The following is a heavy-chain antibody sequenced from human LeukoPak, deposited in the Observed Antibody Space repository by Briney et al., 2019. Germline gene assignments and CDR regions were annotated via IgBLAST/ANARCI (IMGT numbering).Heavy chain of an antibody. Sequence: GGSLRLSCEASGFKFDDYGMSWVRQVPGQGLERVSGVNWNGDNTGYVDSVKGRFTISRDNAKNSLYLQMNSLRPADTAFYYCARQTPGYNSGCLDLWGQGTLVTVSS. CDR3: ARQTPGYNSGCLDL. V-gene: IGHV3-20*04. D-gene: IGHD6-19*01. CDR2: VNWNGDNT. J-gene: IGHJ4*02. CDR1: GFKFDDYG.